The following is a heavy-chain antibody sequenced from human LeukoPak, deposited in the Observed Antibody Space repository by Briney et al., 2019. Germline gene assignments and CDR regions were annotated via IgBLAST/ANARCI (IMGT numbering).Heavy chain of an antibody. J-gene: IGHJ3*02. CDR3: ARGGFGEVVGRKNAFDI. Sequence: GASVKVSCKASGGTFSSYAISWVRQAPGQGLEWMGGIIPIFGTANYAQKFQGRVTITADESTSTAYMELSSLRSEDTAVYYCARGGFGEVVGRKNAFDIWGQGTMVTVSS. CDR1: GGTFSSYA. CDR2: IIPIFGTA. V-gene: IGHV1-69*13. D-gene: IGHD3-10*01.